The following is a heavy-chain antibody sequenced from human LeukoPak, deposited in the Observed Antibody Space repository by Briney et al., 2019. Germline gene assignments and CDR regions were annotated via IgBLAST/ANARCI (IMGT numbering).Heavy chain of an antibody. V-gene: IGHV4-39*01. CDR1: XGXISSSTYH. D-gene: IGHD6-19*01. J-gene: IGHJ4*02. Sequence: SETLSLXXXXXXGXISSSTYHWGWIRQPPGKGLEWIGSIYYSGSTYYNPSLKSRVTISADTSKNQFSLKLSSVTAADTAVYYCARRRYSSGWYAYDYWGQGTLVTVSS. CDR3: ARRRYSSGWYAYDY. CDR2: IYYSGST.